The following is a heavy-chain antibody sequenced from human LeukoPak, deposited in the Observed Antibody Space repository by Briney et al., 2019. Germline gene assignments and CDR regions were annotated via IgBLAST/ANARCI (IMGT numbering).Heavy chain of an antibody. CDR3: AKDKAYNFRGPFDY. Sequence: SETLSLTCTVSGGSISSSSYYWGWIRQPPGKGLEWIGSIYYSGSTYYNPSLKSRVTISVDTSKNQFSLKLSSVTAADTAVYYCAKDKAYNFRGPFDYWGQGTLVTVSS. V-gene: IGHV4-39*02. D-gene: IGHD2-21*01. CDR2: IYYSGST. CDR1: GGSISSSSYY. J-gene: IGHJ4*02.